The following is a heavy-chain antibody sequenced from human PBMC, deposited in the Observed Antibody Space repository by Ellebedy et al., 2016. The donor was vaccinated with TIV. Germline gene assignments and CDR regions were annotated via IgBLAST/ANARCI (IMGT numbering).Heavy chain of an antibody. Sequence: GESLKISCVASGFTLSSYWMSWLRQAPGKGLEWVANIKQDGSEKYYVGSVKGRFTISRDNAKNSLYLQMNSLRAEDTAVYYCARDKIVGATYFDYWGQGTLVTVSS. D-gene: IGHD1-26*01. CDR3: ARDKIVGATYFDY. V-gene: IGHV3-7*01. J-gene: IGHJ4*02. CDR1: GFTLSSYW. CDR2: IKQDGSEK.